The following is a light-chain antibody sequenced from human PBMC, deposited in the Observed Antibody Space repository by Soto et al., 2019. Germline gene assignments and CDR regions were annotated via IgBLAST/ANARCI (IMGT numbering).Light chain of an antibody. CDR1: QSLSNS. CDR3: QQYNNWPYT. Sequence: EIVLTQSPGTLSLSPGERATLSCRASQSLSNSELAWYQQKPGQAPRLLIYGASSRATGIPDRFSGSGSGAEFTLTISSLQSEDFAVYYCQQYNNWPYTFGQGTKVDIK. V-gene: IGKV3D-15*01. J-gene: IGKJ2*01. CDR2: GAS.